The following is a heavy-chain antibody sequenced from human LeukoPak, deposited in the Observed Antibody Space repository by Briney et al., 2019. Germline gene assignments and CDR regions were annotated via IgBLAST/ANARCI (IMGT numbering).Heavy chain of an antibody. CDR1: GFTLDDYA. CDR3: ARGYCSGGSCYPRGAFDM. Sequence: GGSLRLSCAVSGFTLDDYAMHWVRQAPGKGLEWVSGISGSGAFTYYADSVKGRFTISRDNSKNTLFLQINSLRAEDTAVYYCARGYCSGGSCYPRGAFDMWGQGTMVTVSS. D-gene: IGHD2-15*01. V-gene: IGHV3-23*01. CDR2: ISGSGAFT. J-gene: IGHJ3*02.